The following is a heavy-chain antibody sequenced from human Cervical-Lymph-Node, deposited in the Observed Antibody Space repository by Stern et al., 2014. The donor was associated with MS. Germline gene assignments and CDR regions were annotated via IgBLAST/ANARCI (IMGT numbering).Heavy chain of an antibody. D-gene: IGHD2-2*01. V-gene: IGHV3-23*04. CDR3: AKDLPLAVPAAMDPDWYFDL. J-gene: IGHJ2*01. CDR1: GFTFSSYA. CDR2: ISGSGGST. Sequence: EVQLVESGGGLVQPGGSLRLSCAASGFTFSSYAMSWVRQAPGKGLEWVSAISGSGGSTYYADSVKGRFTISRDNSKNTLYLQMNSLRAEDTAVYYCAKDLPLAVPAAMDPDWYFDLWGRGPLVTVSS.